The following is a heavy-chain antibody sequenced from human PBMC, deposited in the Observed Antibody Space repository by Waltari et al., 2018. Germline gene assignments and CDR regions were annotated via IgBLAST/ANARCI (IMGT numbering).Heavy chain of an antibody. J-gene: IGHJ4*02. CDR1: GFTFRNYA. Sequence: EVHLVESGGALVQPGGSLKLSCAASGFTFRNYAMNWVRQAPGKGLEWVSAISATGGSTYYAHSVEGRFTISRDNSKNTLYLQMNSLRAEDTAVYYCAKGRAGWYELDYWGQGTLVTVSS. V-gene: IGHV3-23*04. CDR2: ISATGGST. D-gene: IGHD6-19*01. CDR3: AKGRAGWYELDY.